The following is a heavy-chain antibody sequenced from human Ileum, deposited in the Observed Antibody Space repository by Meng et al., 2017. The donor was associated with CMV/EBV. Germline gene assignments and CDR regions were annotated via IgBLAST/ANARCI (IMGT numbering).Heavy chain of an antibody. D-gene: IGHD5-24*01. V-gene: IGHV3-11*01. CDR3: ARGDGYNSAY. CDR1: GFTFSDYY. Sequence: SGAAAGFTFSDYYMSWIRQAPGKGLEWVSYISSGGGITYYAGSVKGRFTISRDNAKNSLYLQMNSLRAEDTAVYYCARGDGYNSAYWGQGTLVTVSS. CDR2: ISSGGGIT. J-gene: IGHJ4*02.